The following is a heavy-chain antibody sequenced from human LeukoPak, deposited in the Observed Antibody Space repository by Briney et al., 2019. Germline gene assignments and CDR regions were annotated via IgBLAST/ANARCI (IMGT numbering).Heavy chain of an antibody. CDR1: GGSISSYY. CDR3: ARDRPGIAVAGDAFDI. Sequence: PSEALSLTCTVSGGSISSYYWSWIRQPPGKGLEWIGYIQNRGSTNYNPSLKSRVTLSVDTSKNQFSLKLTSVTAADTAVYYCARDRPGIAVAGDAFDIWGQGTMVTVSS. D-gene: IGHD6-19*01. V-gene: IGHV4-59*01. J-gene: IGHJ3*02. CDR2: IQNRGST.